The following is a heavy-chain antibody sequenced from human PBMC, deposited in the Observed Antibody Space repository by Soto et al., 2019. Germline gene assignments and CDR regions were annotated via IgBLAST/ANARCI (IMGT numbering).Heavy chain of an antibody. Sequence: SVKVSCKASGGTFSSYAISWVRQAPGQGLEWMGGIIPVFGTANYAQKFQGRVTITADESTSTAYMELSSLRSEDTAVYYCARAARWYYYDSSGYPPIGMDVWGQGTTVTVSS. D-gene: IGHD3-22*01. CDR3: ARAARWYYYDSSGYPPIGMDV. J-gene: IGHJ6*02. V-gene: IGHV1-69*13. CDR1: GGTFSSYA. CDR2: IIPVFGTA.